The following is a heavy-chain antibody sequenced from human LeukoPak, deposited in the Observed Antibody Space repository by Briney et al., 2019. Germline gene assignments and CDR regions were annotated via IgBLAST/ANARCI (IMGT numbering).Heavy chain of an antibody. CDR1: GGSISSYY. CDR3: ARLMLVVVPAAILDAFDI. J-gene: IGHJ3*02. D-gene: IGHD2-2*01. CDR2: IYYSGST. Sequence: SETLSLTCTVSGGSISSYYWSWIRQPPGKGLEWIGSIYYSGSTYYNPSLKSRVTISVDTSKNQFSLKLSSVTAADTAVYYCARLMLVVVPAAILDAFDIWGQGTMVTVSS. V-gene: IGHV4-59*05.